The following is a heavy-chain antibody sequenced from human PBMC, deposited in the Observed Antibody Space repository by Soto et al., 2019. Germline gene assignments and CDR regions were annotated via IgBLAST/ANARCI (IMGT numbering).Heavy chain of an antibody. CDR2: IYYSGST. D-gene: IGHD3-3*01. CDR3: ARDSGYDFWSGYRGPKGAFDI. J-gene: IGHJ3*02. Sequence: SETLSLTXTVSGGSISSGGYYWSWIRQHPGKGLEWIGYIYYSGSTYYNPSLKSRVTISVDTSKNQFSLKLSSVTAADTAVYYCARDSGYDFWSGYRGPKGAFDIWGQGTMVTVSS. CDR1: GGSISSGGYY. V-gene: IGHV4-31*02.